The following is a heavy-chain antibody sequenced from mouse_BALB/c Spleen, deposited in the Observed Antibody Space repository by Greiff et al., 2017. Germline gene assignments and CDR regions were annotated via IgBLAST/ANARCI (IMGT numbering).Heavy chain of an antibody. V-gene: IGHV6-6*02. CDR3: TSYDAYAMDY. CDR2: IRLKSNNYAT. J-gene: IGHJ4*01. D-gene: IGHD2-12*01. CDR1: GFTFSNYW. Sequence: DVMLVESGGGLVQPGGSMKLSCVASGFTFSNYWMNWVRQSPEKGLEWVAEIRLKSNNYATHYAESVKGRFTISRDDSKSSVYLQMNNLRAEDTGIYYCTSYDAYAMDYWGQGTSVTVSS.